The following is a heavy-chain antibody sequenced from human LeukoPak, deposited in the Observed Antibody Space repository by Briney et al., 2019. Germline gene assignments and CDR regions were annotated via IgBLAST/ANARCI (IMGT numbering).Heavy chain of an antibody. CDR1: GFTFSSYA. CDR2: ISGSGGST. J-gene: IGHJ4*02. CDR3: AKDPEPYCSSTSCSYSGDY. Sequence: GGSLRLSCAASGFTFSSYAMSWVRQAPGKGLEWVSAISGSGGSTYYADSVKGRFTISRDNSKNTLYLQMNSLRAEDTAVYYCAKDPEPYCSSTSCSYSGDYWGQGTLVTVSS. V-gene: IGHV3-23*01. D-gene: IGHD2-2*01.